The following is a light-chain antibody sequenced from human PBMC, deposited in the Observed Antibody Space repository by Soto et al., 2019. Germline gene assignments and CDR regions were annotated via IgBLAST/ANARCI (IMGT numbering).Light chain of an antibody. CDR3: QQYGISPST. Sequence: EIVLTQSPGTLSLSPGERATLSCRASQSVSSSLAWYQHKPGQAPRLLIYGTSNRATAIPDRFSGSGSGADFTLTISRLEPEDFALYYCQQYGISPSTFGPGTKVEI. V-gene: IGKV3-20*01. CDR2: GTS. CDR1: QSVSSS. J-gene: IGKJ1*01.